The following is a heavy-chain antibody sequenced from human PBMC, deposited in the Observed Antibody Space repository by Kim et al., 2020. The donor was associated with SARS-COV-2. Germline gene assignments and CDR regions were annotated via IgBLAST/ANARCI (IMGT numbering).Heavy chain of an antibody. CDR2: IPCNGIKT. J-gene: IGHJ5*01. Sequence: GGSLRLSCVASGFPFSSYGMHWVRQAPGKGLEWVASIPCNGIKTYYTDSVKGRFTMSRDNSKNTLYLQMDSLRAEDTALYYCAREARLGGGAGMLCNW. CDR1: GFPFSSYG. CDR3: AREARLGGGAGMLCNW. D-gene: IGHD2-15*01. V-gene: IGHV3-30*03.